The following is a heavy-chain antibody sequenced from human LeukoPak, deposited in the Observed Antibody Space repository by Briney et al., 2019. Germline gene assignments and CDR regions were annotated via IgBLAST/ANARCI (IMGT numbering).Heavy chain of an antibody. J-gene: IGHJ4*02. V-gene: IGHV3-30-3*01. CDR1: GFTFSSCA. CDR2: ISYDGSNK. Sequence: GGSLRLSCAASGFTFSSCAMHWVRQAPGKGLEWVAVISYDGSNKYYADSVKGRFTISRDNSKNTLYLQMNSLRAEDTAVYYCARSYIVVVTANDYWGQGTLVTVSS. D-gene: IGHD2-21*02. CDR3: ARSYIVVVTANDY.